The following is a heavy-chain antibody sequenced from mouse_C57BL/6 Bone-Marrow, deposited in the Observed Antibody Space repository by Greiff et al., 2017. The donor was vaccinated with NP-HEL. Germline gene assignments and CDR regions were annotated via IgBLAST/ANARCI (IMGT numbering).Heavy chain of an antibody. V-gene: IGHV14-4*01. Sequence: VHVKQSGAELVRPGASVKLSCTASGFNIKDDYMHWVKQRPEQGLEWIVWIDPDNGDTEYASKFQGKATITADTTSNTAYLQLSSLTSEDTAVYYCTTYSIYYWGQGTTLTVSS. J-gene: IGHJ2*01. CDR1: GFNIKDDY. CDR3: TTYSIYY. CDR2: IDPDNGDT. D-gene: IGHD2-5*01.